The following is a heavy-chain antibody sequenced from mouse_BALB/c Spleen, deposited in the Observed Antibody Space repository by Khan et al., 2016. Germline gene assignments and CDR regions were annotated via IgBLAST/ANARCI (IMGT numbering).Heavy chain of an antibody. CDR1: GFEFSRYW. V-gene: IGHV4-1*02. CDR3: ARPEGNPYAMEY. D-gene: IGHD2-1*01. CDR2: INPDSSTT. Sequence: EVKLLESGGGLVQPGGSLKLSCAASGFEFSRYWMSWVRQAPGKGLEWIGEINPDSSTTNYTPSLKDKFIISRDNAKNTLYLQMSKVRSEDTALYYCARPEGNPYAMEYWGQGTSVTLSS. J-gene: IGHJ4*01.